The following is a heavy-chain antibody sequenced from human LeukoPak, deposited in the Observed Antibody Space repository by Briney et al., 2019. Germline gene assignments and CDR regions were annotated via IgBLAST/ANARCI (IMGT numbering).Heavy chain of an antibody. D-gene: IGHD3-10*02. CDR3: ARDLYGDSQSEIDY. CDR2: IWYDGSNK. Sequence: GRSLRLSCAASGFTFSSYGMHWVRKAPGKGLEWVAVIWYDGSNKYYADSVKGRFTISRDNSKNTLYLQMNSLRAEDTAVYYCARDLYGDSQSEIDYWGQGTLVTVSS. V-gene: IGHV3-33*01. CDR1: GFTFSSYG. J-gene: IGHJ4*02.